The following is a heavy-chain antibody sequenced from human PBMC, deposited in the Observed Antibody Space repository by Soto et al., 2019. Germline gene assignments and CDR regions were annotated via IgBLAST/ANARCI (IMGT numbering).Heavy chain of an antibody. CDR1: VGSFSDYY. D-gene: IGHD4-17*01. CDR3: ARALLYVDYGVRYGMDV. Sequence: QGQLQQWGAGLLKPSETLSLYCAVYVGSFSDYYWTWIRQPPGKGLEWIGEINHSGSTNYNPSLRSRVTISVETSKNQFSLMLSSVTAADTAVYYCARALLYVDYGVRYGMDVWGQGTSVTVSS. J-gene: IGHJ6*02. V-gene: IGHV4-34*01. CDR2: INHSGST.